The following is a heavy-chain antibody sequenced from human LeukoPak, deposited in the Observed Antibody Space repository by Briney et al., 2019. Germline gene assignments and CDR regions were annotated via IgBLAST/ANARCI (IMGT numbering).Heavy chain of an antibody. CDR3: ARLQSYSNYGMDV. V-gene: IGHV4-59*08. J-gene: IGHJ6*02. D-gene: IGHD4-11*01. Sequence: PSETLSLTCTVSGGSISSYYWSWIRQPPGKGLEWIGYIYYSGSTNYNPSLKSRVTISVDTSKNQFSLKLSSVTAADTAVYYCARLQSYSNYGMDVWGQGTTVTVSS. CDR1: GGSISSYY. CDR2: IYYSGST.